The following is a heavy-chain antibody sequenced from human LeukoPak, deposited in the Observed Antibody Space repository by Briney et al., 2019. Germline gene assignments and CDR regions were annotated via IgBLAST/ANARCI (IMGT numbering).Heavy chain of an antibody. CDR1: GFTFSSYW. J-gene: IGHJ6*04. CDR3: AREATVFPGFSTYYYYGMDV. CDR2: IKQDGSEK. V-gene: IGHV3-7*03. Sequence: PGGSLRLSCAASGFTFSSYWMSWVRQAPGKGLEWVANIKQDGSEKYYVDSVKGRFTISRDNAENSLYLQMNSLRAEDTAVYYCAREATVFPGFSTYYYYGMDVWGKGTTVTVSS. D-gene: IGHD4-17*01.